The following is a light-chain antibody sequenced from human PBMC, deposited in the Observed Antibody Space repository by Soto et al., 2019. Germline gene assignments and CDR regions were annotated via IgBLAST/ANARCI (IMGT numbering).Light chain of an antibody. CDR2: GAS. V-gene: IGKV3-15*01. CDR3: QEYNTWPPIT. J-gene: IGKJ5*01. CDR1: QSVSSN. Sequence: EIVMTQSPATLSVSPGERATLSCRASQSVSSNLAWYQQKPGQAPRLLIYGASTRATGIPARFSGSGSGTEFTLTISSLQSEDCAVYYCQEYNTWPPITFGQGTPLEIK.